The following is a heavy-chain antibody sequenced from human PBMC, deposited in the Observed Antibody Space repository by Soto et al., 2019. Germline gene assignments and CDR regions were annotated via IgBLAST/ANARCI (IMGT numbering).Heavy chain of an antibody. J-gene: IGHJ4*02. CDR1: GFTLTDHY. CDR3: ARWSSVDYRTKGYFDY. Sequence: GGSLRLSCAASGFTLTDHYITWIRQAPGKGLEWVSYISSSGTTMYYADSVKGRFTIYRDNTKNSLYLQMNSLRADDTAVYYCARWSSVDYRTKGYFDYWGQGTPVTVSS. D-gene: IGHD4-17*01. CDR2: ISSSGTTM. V-gene: IGHV3-11*01.